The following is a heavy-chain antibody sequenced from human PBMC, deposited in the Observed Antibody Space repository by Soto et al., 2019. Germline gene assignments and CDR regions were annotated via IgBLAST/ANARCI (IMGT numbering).Heavy chain of an antibody. CDR3: ARYIAVAGTEAHSNNWFDP. CDR2: IYYSGST. J-gene: IGHJ5*02. CDR1: GGSISSGGYY. V-gene: IGHV4-31*03. D-gene: IGHD6-19*01. Sequence: PSETLSLTCTVSGGSISSGGYYWSWIRQHPGKGLEWIGYIYYSGSTYYNPSLKSRVTISVDTSKNRFSLKLSSVTAADTAVYYCARYIAVAGTEAHSNNWFDPWGQGTLVTVSS.